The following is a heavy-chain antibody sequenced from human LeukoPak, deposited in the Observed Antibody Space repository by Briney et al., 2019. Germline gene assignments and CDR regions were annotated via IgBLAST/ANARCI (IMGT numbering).Heavy chain of an antibody. CDR1: GFTFSSYA. D-gene: IGHD2-21*01. V-gene: IGHV3-23*01. CDR2: IPASGPKT. Sequence: PGGSLRLSCAASGFTFSSYAMGWVRRAPHKGLEGVSAIPASGPKTYYTGSLRGRFTISRDNSKNTVYLQMQSLRAEDTAVYYCVKEASKPFAIYTADYWGQGTLVTVSS. J-gene: IGHJ4*02. CDR3: VKEASKPFAIYTADY.